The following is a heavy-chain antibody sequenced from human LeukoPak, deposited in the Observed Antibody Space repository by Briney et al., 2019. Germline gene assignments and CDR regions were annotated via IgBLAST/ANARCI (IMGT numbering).Heavy chain of an antibody. D-gene: IGHD6-6*01. Sequence: RSGGSLRLSCAASGFTFSSYSMNWVRQAPGKGLEWVSSISSSSSYIYYADSVKGRFTISRDNAKNSLYLQMNSLRAEDTAVYYCARPLSSSIKFTGFDIWGQGTMVTVSS. J-gene: IGHJ3*02. V-gene: IGHV3-21*01. CDR2: ISSSSSYI. CDR1: GFTFSSYS. CDR3: ARPLSSSIKFTGFDI.